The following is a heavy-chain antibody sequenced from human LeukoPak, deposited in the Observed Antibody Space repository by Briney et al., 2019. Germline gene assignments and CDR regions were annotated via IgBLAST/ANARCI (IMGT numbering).Heavy chain of an antibody. CDR2: INHSGST. CDR3: ARSPKTRYFDWLRADY. D-gene: IGHD3-9*01. V-gene: IGHV4-34*01. J-gene: IGHJ4*02. Sequence: PSETLSLTCAVYGGSFSGYYWSWIRQPPGKGLEWIGEINHSGSTNYNPSLKSRVTISVDTSKNQFSLKLSSVTAAGTAVYYCARSPKTRYFDWLRADYWGQGTLVTVSS. CDR1: GGSFSGYY.